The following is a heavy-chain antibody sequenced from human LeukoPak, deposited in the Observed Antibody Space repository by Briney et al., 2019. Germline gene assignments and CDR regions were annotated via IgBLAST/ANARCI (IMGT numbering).Heavy chain of an antibody. J-gene: IGHJ6*03. Sequence: GGSLRLSCAASGFTFSSYAMSWVRQAPGKGLEWVSAISGSGGSTYYADSVKGRFTISRDNSKNTLYLQMNSLRAEDTAVYYCAREHSGYDFPGRDYYYMDVWGKGTTVTVSS. CDR3: AREHSGYDFPGRDYYYMDV. CDR2: ISGSGGST. V-gene: IGHV3-23*01. D-gene: IGHD5-12*01. CDR1: GFTFSSYA.